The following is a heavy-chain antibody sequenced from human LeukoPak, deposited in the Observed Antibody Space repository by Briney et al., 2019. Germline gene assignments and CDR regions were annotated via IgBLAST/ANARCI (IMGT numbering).Heavy chain of an antibody. Sequence: PSETLSLTCTVSGGSISSGDYYWSWIRQPPGKGLEWIGYIYYSGSTYYNPSLKSRVTISVDTSKNQFSLKLSSVTAADTAVYYCARHWLNRYCSGGSCYSGHDAFDIWGQGTMVTVSS. CDR2: IYYSGST. CDR1: GGSISSGDYY. CDR3: ARHWLNRYCSGGSCYSGHDAFDI. V-gene: IGHV4-30-4*01. J-gene: IGHJ3*02. D-gene: IGHD2-15*01.